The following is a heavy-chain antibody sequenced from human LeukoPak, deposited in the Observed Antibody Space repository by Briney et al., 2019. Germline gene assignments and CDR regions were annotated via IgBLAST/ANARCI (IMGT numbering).Heavy chain of an antibody. CDR1: GGSISSYY. D-gene: IGHD3-3*01. Sequence: SETLSLTCTVSGGSISSYYWSWIRQPPGKGLEWIGYIYYSGSTNYNPSLKSRVTISVDTSKNQFSLKLSSATAADTAVYYCARLTYYDFWSGYNWFDPWGQGTLVTVSS. CDR3: ARLTYYDFWSGYNWFDP. CDR2: IYYSGST. J-gene: IGHJ5*02. V-gene: IGHV4-59*01.